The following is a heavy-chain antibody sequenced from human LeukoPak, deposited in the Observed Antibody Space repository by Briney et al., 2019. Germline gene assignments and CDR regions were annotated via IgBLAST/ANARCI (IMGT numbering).Heavy chain of an antibody. CDR1: GGSISSGGYY. D-gene: IGHD3-10*01. J-gene: IGHJ4*02. Sequence: SETLSLTCTVSGGSISSGGYYWSWIRQPPGKGLEWIGYIYHSGSTYYNPSLKSRVTISVDRSKNQFSLKLSSVTAADTAVYYCASSGFYYYGSGYPFDYWGQGTLVTVS. CDR2: IYHSGST. V-gene: IGHV4-30-2*01. CDR3: ASSGFYYYGSGYPFDY.